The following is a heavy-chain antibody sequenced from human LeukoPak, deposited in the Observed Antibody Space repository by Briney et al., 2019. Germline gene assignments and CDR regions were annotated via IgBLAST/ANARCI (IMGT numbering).Heavy chain of an antibody. CDR1: GGSISSGTYY. J-gene: IGHJ5*02. D-gene: IGHD3-9*01. CDR3: ARETDYDILTGYLLPVWFDP. V-gene: IGHV4-61*02. CDR2: TYTSGST. Sequence: SETLSLTCTVSGGSISSGTYYWSWIRQPAGKGLEWIGRTYTSGSTNYNPSLKSRVSISIDTSKNQLSLKLSSVTTADTAVYYCARETDYDILTGYLLPVWFDPWGQGTLVTVSS.